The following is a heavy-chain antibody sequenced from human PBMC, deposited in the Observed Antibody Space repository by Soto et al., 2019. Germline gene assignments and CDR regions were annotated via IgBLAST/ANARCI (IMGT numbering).Heavy chain of an antibody. V-gene: IGHV3-23*01. CDR3: ANPLQVY. CDR2: LSGSGVNA. CDR1: GFTFSSYA. Sequence: TGGSLRLSCAASGFTFSSYAMTWVRQAPGKGLEYVSTLSGSGVNAYYADSVKGRFTISRDNSKNTQYLQMNSLRVEDTAIYYCANPLQVYWGQGTQVTVSS. J-gene: IGHJ4*02.